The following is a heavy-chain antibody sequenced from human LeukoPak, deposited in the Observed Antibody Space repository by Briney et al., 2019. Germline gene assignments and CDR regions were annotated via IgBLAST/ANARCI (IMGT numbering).Heavy chain of an antibody. J-gene: IGHJ4*02. CDR2: ISGSGGST. D-gene: IGHD2-15*01. CDR3: AKHRDIFYYFDY. CDR1: GFTFSSYA. Sequence: GGSLRLSCAASGFTFSSYAMSWVRQAPGKGLEWVSAISGSGGSTYYADSMKGRFTISSDNSKNTLYLQMNSLRAEDTAVYHCAKHRDIFYYFDYWGQGTLVTVSS. V-gene: IGHV3-23*01.